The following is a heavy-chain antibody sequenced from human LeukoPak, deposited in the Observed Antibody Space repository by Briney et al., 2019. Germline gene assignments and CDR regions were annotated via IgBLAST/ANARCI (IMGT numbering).Heavy chain of an antibody. V-gene: IGHV3-23*01. J-gene: IGHJ4*02. CDR2: ISGSGSST. Sequence: GGSLRLSCAASGFTFSTYAMTWVRQAPGKGLEWVSGISGSGSSTNYADSVKGRFTISRDNSKNTLYLQMNSLRAEDTAVYYCARDPAIAVAGWGQGTLVTVSS. D-gene: IGHD6-19*01. CDR1: GFTFSTYA. CDR3: ARDPAIAVAG.